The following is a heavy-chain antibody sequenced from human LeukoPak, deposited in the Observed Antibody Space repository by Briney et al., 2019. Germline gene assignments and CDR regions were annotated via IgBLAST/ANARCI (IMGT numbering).Heavy chain of an antibody. J-gene: IGHJ4*02. D-gene: IGHD5-24*01. CDR3: ARVMYRDGYNFDY. CDR1: GYTFTSYG. Sequence: ASVKVSCKASGYTFTSYGISWVRQAPGQGLEWMGWINTNTGNPTYAQGFTGRFVFSLDTSVSTAYLQISSLKAEDTAVYYSARVMYRDGYNFDYWGQGTLVTVSS. CDR2: INTNTGNP. V-gene: IGHV7-4-1*02.